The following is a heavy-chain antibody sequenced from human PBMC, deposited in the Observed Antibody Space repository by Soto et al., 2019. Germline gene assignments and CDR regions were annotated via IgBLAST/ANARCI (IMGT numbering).Heavy chain of an antibody. CDR1: GFTFTTYA. CDR3: ARDQCFGGGRNCYYFDF. Sequence: QVQLVESGGGVVQPGRSLRLSCAASGFTFTTYAIHWVRQAPGKGLEWVAVISNDGRGKYYADSVKGRFTISRDNSKNTLYLQMNSLRSDDTAVYYCARDQCFGGGRNCYYFDFWGQGTLVTVSS. D-gene: IGHD2-15*01. V-gene: IGHV3-30*04. CDR2: ISNDGRGK. J-gene: IGHJ4*02.